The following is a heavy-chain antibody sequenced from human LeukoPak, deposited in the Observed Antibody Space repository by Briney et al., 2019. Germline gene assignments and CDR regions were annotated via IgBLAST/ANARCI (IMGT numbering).Heavy chain of an antibody. CDR2: IYTSGST. Sequence: SETLSLTCTVSGGTSSSYYWSWIRQPPGKGLEGIGYIYTSGSTNYNHSLNSRVTIAVDTSKNQFSLKLSSVTAADTAVYYCARHDPEMATSWAFDIWGQGTMVTVSS. J-gene: IGHJ3*02. V-gene: IGHV4-4*09. CDR3: ARHDPEMATSWAFDI. CDR1: GGTSSSYY. D-gene: IGHD5-24*01.